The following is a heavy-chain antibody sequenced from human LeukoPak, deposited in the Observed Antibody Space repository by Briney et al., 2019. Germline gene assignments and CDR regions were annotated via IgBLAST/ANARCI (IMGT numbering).Heavy chain of an antibody. CDR3: ATDQRYAFDY. V-gene: IGHV3-48*02. D-gene: IGHD3-9*01. Sequence: GGPLRLSCATSGFSFTDYPMNWVRQAPGKGLEWISNIRTTAEGAKYAYYADSVKGRVTISRDDGKNTLYLHMNSLRDDDTAVYYCATDQRYAFDYWGQGILVTVSS. CDR2: IRTTAEGAKYA. CDR1: GFSFTDYP. J-gene: IGHJ4*02.